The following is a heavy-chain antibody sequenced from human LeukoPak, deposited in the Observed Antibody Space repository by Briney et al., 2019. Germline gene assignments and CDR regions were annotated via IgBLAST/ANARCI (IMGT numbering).Heavy chain of an antibody. V-gene: IGHV4-34*01. Sequence: SDTLSLTCAVYAGSFSGYYWSWIRQPPGKGLEWIGEINHSGSTNYNPPLKSRVTISVDTSKNQFSLKLSSVTDADTAVYYCARVVLSDYYGSGSYYIYGYWGQGTLVTVSS. CDR1: AGSFSGYY. J-gene: IGHJ4*02. CDR2: INHSGST. CDR3: ARVVLSDYYGSGSYYIYGY. D-gene: IGHD3-10*01.